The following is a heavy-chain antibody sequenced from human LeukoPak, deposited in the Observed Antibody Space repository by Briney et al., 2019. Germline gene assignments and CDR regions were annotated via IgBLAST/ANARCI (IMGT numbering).Heavy chain of an antibody. J-gene: IGHJ4*02. CDR1: GFTFSSYS. V-gene: IGHV3-21*01. D-gene: IGHD3-3*01. Sequence: GGSLRLSCAASGFTFSSYSMNWVRQAPGKGLEWVSSISSSSSYIYYADSVKGRLTISRDNAKNSLYLRMNSLRAEDTAVYYCARVDFWSGSPRLGFDYWGQGTLVTVSS. CDR3: ARVDFWSGSPRLGFDY. CDR2: ISSSSSYI.